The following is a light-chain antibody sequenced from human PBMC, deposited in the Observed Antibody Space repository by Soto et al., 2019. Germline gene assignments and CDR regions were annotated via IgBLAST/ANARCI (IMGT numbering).Light chain of an antibody. Sequence: QSALTQPPSASGSPGQSVTISCTGTSRDVGGYNYVSWYQQHPGKAPKLMIYEVSKWPSGVPDRFSGSKSGNTASLTVSGLQAEDEADYYCSSYAGSKNLVFGGGTKLTVL. CDR3: SSYAGSKNLV. CDR2: EVS. CDR1: SRDVGGYNY. J-gene: IGLJ2*01. V-gene: IGLV2-8*01.